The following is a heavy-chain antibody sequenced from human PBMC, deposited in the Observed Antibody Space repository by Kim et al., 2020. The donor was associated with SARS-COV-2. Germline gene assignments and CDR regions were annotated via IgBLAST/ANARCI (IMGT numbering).Heavy chain of an antibody. CDR1: GVPLNKYT. Sequence: SVKVSCKVSGVPLNKYTISWVRQAPGQGLEWMGGIIPILDITDYAKNFKGRITMTADDSTTTFFMELSSLTSDDTAVYYCAKQKASNEGFDMWGQGTMVTVSS. CDR3: AKQKASNEGFDM. V-gene: IGHV1-69*10. CDR2: IIPILDIT. J-gene: IGHJ3*02. D-gene: IGHD1-1*01.